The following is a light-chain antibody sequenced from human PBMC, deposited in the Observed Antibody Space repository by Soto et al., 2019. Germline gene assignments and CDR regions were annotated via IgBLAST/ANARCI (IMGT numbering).Light chain of an antibody. V-gene: IGKV1-33*01. CDR3: QYCGYRPN. Sequence: DIQMTQSPSSLSASVRDRVTITCQASQDITRYLNWYQHKPGKAPKLLIYDASILEAGVPRRCSGSGSGTDFPFTTSSLQPEDVPTYYFQYCGYRPNFGPGTTVYFK. CDR2: DAS. J-gene: IGKJ3*01. CDR1: QDITRY.